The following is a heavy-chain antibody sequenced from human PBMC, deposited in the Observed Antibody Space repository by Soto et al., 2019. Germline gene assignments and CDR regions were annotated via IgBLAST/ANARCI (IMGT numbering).Heavy chain of an antibody. CDR3: TTLFEYY. V-gene: IGHV3-15*01. J-gene: IGHJ4*02. Sequence: GGSLRLSCAASGFTFSTTWTNWVRQAPGKGLEWVGHIKSEIDGGTTDYAAAVKGRFTISRDDSKNTLHLQMNSLKSEDTAVYYSTTLFEYYWGQGALVTVSS. CDR1: GFTFSTTW. CDR2: IKSEIDGGTT.